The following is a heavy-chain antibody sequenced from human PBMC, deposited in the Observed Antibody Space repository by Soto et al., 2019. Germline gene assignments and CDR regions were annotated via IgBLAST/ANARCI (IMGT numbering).Heavy chain of an antibody. V-gene: IGHV1-18*04. CDR1: GYTFTSYG. CDR3: ARDRNYYGSGSPTPYDAFDI. J-gene: IGHJ3*02. Sequence: ASVKVSCKASGYTFTSYGISWVRQAPRQGLEWMGWISAYNGNTNYAQKLQGRVTMTTDTSTSTAYMELRSLRSDDTAVYYCARDRNYYGSGSPTPYDAFDIWGQGTMVTVSS. CDR2: ISAYNGNT. D-gene: IGHD3-10*01.